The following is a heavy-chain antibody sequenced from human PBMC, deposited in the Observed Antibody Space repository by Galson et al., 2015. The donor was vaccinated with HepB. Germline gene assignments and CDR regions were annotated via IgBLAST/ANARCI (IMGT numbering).Heavy chain of an antibody. CDR1: GYTFTSYD. Sequence: SVKVSCKASGYTFTSYDINWVRQATGQGLEWMGWMNPNSGNTGYAQKFQGRVTMTRNTSISTAYMELSSLRSEDTAVYYCARRSYYSYNWFDPWGQGALVTVPS. J-gene: IGHJ5*02. CDR3: ARRSYYSYNWFDP. D-gene: IGHD1-26*01. CDR2: MNPNSGNT. V-gene: IGHV1-8*01.